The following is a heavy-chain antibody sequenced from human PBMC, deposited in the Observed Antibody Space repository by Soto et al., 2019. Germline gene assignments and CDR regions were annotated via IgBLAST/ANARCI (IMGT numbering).Heavy chain of an antibody. Sequence: PSEPLSLTCTVSGGSVSRGSYYWSWIRQPPGKGLEWIGYIYYSGSTNYNPSLKSRVTISVDTSKNQFSLKLSSVTAADTAVYYCARDRGSVGGIQGPYYYCWMVGWGQGTSVTASS. CDR1: GGSVSRGSYY. D-gene: IGHD5-18*01. J-gene: IGHJ6*02. CDR3: ARDRGSVGGIQGPYYYCWMVG. V-gene: IGHV4-61*01. CDR2: IYYSGST.